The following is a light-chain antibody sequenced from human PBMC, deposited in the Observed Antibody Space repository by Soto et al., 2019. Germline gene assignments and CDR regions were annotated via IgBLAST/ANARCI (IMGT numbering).Light chain of an antibody. Sequence: EIVMTQSPATLSVSPGERATLSCRASQSIRSNLAWYQQKPGQAPTLLIYDASTRATGIPARFSGSGSGTEFTLPIISLQSQDFSVYYCQHYNNWPPYTFGQGTRLEIK. J-gene: IGKJ2*01. V-gene: IGKV3-15*01. CDR2: DAS. CDR3: QHYNNWPPYT. CDR1: QSIRSN.